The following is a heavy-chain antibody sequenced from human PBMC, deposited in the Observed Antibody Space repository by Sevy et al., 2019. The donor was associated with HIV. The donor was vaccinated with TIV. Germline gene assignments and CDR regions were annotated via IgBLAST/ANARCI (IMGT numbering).Heavy chain of an antibody. D-gene: IGHD3-22*01. CDR2: IRNKAKSYTT. CDR3: ARVFGYYSDSSGNLYGAFSS. V-gene: IGHV3-72*01. J-gene: IGHJ3*02. Sequence: GGSLRLSCAASGFDFSDPYMDWVRQAPGQGLEWVARIRNKAKSYTTEYAASVKGRFTISRDDSKNSVYLQMNSLKTEDTAIYYCARVFGYYSDSSGNLYGAFSSWGQGTMVTVSS. CDR1: GFDFSDPY.